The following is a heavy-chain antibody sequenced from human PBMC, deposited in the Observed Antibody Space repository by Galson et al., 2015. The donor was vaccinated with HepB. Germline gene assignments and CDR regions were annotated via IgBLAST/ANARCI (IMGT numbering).Heavy chain of an antibody. CDR2: MNPNSGNT. J-gene: IGHJ6*02. V-gene: IGHV1-8*01. CDR3: ARGIAVAGKVFYYYYYGMDV. D-gene: IGHD6-19*01. Sequence: SVKVSCKASGYTFTSYDINWVRQATGQGLEWMGWMNPNSGNTGYAQKFQGRVTMTRNTSISTAYMELSSLRSEDAAVYYCARGIAVAGKVFYYYYYGMDVWGQGTTVTVSS. CDR1: GYTFTSYD.